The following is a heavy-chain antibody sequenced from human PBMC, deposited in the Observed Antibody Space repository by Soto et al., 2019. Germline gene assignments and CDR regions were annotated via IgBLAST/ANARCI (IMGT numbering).Heavy chain of an antibody. CDR1: GGPISSGSDY. CDR3: AKTWGGGEYCTKGVCCALDYYCYGMDV. V-gene: IGHV4-39*02. J-gene: IGHJ6*02. Sequence: QLQLQESGPGLVKPSETLSLTCSVSGGPISSGSDYLGWVRQPPGKGLERIGNINYSGTNYYSPSLKSRSAIGVDTTKNHFSLNLSSVTAADTGVYFCAKTWGGGEYCTKGVCCALDYYCYGMDVWGQGTTVTVSS. D-gene: IGHD2-8*01. CDR2: INYSGTN.